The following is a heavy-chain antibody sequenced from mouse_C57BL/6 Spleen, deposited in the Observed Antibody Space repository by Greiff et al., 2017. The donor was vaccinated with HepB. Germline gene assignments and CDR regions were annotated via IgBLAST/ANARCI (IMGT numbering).Heavy chain of an antibody. CDR2: IDPNSGGT. V-gene: IGHV1-72*01. Sequence: QIQLQQPGAELVKPGASVKLSCKASGYTFTSYWMHWVKQRPGRGLEWIGRIDPNSGGTKYNEKFKSKATLTVDKPSSTAYMQLSSLTSEDSAVYYCASPFYYDYLWFAYWGQGTLVTVSA. CDR1: GYTFTSYW. J-gene: IGHJ3*01. CDR3: ASPFYYDYLWFAY. D-gene: IGHD2-4*01.